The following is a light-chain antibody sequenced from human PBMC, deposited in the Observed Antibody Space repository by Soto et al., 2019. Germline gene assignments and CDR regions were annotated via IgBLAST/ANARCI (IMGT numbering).Light chain of an antibody. CDR2: GSS. CDR1: QSVTNKY. Sequence: EVVLTQSPGTLSLSPGESATLSCRASQSVTNKYLAWYQQKPGQGPRLLIFGSSDRATGIPDRFSGSGSGTDFTLTISRLEPEDFAVYYCHQYGSSPPYTFGQWTKLEIK. CDR3: HQYGSSPPYT. V-gene: IGKV3-20*01. J-gene: IGKJ2*01.